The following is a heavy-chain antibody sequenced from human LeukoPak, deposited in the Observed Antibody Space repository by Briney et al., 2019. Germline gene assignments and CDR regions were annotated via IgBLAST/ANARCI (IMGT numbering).Heavy chain of an antibody. V-gene: IGHV4-38-2*02. CDR1: GYSISSGYY. CDR3: ARHILLWFGVLSAFDI. CDR2: IYHSGST. D-gene: IGHD3-10*01. Sequence: SETLSLTCTVSGYSISSGYYWGWIRQPPGKGLEWIGSIYHSGSTYYNPSLKSRVTISVDTSKNQFSLKLSSVTAADTAVYYCARHILLWFGVLSAFDIWGQGTMVTVSS. J-gene: IGHJ3*02.